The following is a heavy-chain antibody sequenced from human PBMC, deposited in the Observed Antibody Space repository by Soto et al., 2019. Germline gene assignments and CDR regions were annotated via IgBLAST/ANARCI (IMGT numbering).Heavy chain of an antibody. Sequence: QVQLVQSGAEVKKPGASVKVSCKASGYTFTNYYMYWVRQAPGQGLEWMGIINPSGGSTRYAQKFQGRVTMTTDTSTSTVYMELSSLRSEDTAVYYCAKSYCGGECYPDSWGRGTLVTVSS. CDR3: AKSYCGGECYPDS. V-gene: IGHV1-46*03. CDR1: GYTFTNYY. D-gene: IGHD2-21*01. J-gene: IGHJ5*01. CDR2: INPSGGST.